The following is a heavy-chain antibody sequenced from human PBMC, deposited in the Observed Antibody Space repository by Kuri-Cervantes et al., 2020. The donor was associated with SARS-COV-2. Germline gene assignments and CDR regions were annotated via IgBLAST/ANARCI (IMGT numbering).Heavy chain of an antibody. V-gene: IGHV3-15*01. CDR1: GFTFSNAW. CDR2: IKSKTDGGTT. CDR3: AKEQQLVPLKQTIDY. J-gene: IGHJ4*02. D-gene: IGHD6-13*01. Sequence: GGSLRLSCAASGFTFSNAWMSWVRQAPGKGLEWVGRIKSKTDGGTTDYAAPVKGRFTISRDDSKNTLYLQMNSLKTEDTAVYYCAKEQQLVPLKQTIDYWGQGTLVTVSS.